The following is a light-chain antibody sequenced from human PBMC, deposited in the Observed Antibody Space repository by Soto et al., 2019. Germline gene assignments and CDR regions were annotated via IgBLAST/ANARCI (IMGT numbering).Light chain of an antibody. CDR3: CSYAGSSTLV. CDR2: EGS. CDR1: SSDVGSYNL. V-gene: IGLV2-23*01. J-gene: IGLJ2*01. Sequence: QAALTQPASVSGSPGQSITIYCTGTSSDVGSYNLVSWYQQHPGKAPKLMIYEGSKRPSGVSNRCSGSKSGNTASLTISGLQAEDEGDYYCCSYAGSSTLVFGVGTQLTVL.